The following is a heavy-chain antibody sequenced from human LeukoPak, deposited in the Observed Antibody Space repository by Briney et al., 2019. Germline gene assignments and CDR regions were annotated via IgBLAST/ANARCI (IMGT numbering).Heavy chain of an antibody. CDR2: ISWNSGSI. Sequence: PGGSLRLSCAASGFTFDDYAMHWVRQAPGKGLEWVSGISWNSGSIGYADSVKGRFTISRDNAKNSLYLQVNSLRAEDTALYYCAKDRAVVGATTDFDYWGQGTLVTVSS. D-gene: IGHD1-26*01. CDR3: AKDRAVVGATTDFDY. V-gene: IGHV3-9*01. J-gene: IGHJ4*02. CDR1: GFTFDDYA.